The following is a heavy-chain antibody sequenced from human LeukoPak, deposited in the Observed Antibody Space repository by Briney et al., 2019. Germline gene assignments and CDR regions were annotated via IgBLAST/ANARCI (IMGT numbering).Heavy chain of an antibody. Sequence: PSETLSLTCSVSGRSISSYYWSWIRQPAGKGLEWIGRIYTSGSTNYNPSLKSRVTMSVDTSKNQFSLKLSSATAADTAVYYCARDSLLWFGEEDWGQGTLVTVSS. CDR1: GRSISSYY. J-gene: IGHJ4*02. V-gene: IGHV4-4*07. CDR3: ARDSLLWFGEED. CDR2: IYTSGST. D-gene: IGHD3-10*01.